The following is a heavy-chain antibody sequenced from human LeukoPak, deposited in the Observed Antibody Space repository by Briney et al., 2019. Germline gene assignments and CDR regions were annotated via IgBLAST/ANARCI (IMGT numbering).Heavy chain of an antibody. CDR2: IYYSGST. D-gene: IGHD3-10*01. Sequence: SETLSLTCTVSGGSISSYYWSWIRQPPGKGLEWIGYIYYSGSTNYNSSLKSRVTISVDTSKNQFSLKLSSVTAADTAVYYCARVMGGSENFDYWGQGTLVTVSS. V-gene: IGHV4-59*01. CDR1: GGSISSYY. J-gene: IGHJ4*02. CDR3: ARVMGGSENFDY.